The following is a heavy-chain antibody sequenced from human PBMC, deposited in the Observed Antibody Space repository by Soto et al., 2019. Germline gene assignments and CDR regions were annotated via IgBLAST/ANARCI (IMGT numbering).Heavy chain of an antibody. CDR1: GFTFSSYW. V-gene: IGHV3-74*01. CDR3: ARASRGYSGPEIDD. J-gene: IGHJ4*02. Sequence: PGGSLRLSCAASGFTFSSYWMHWVRQAPGKGLVWVSCINSDGSSTSYADSVKGRFTISRDNAKNTLYLQMNSLRAEDTAVYYCARASRGYSGPEIDDWGQGTLVTVSS. CDR2: INSDGSST. D-gene: IGHD5-12*01.